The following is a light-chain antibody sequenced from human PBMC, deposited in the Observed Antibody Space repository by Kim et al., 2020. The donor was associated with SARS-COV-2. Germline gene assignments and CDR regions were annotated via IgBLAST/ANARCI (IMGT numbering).Light chain of an antibody. J-gene: IGKJ4*01. CDR2: AAS. CDR1: QGISSY. Sequence: DIQLTQSPSFLSASVGDRVTITCRASQGISSYLAWYQQKPGKAPKFLIYAASTLQSGVPSRFSGSGSGTEFTLTISSLQPEDFATYYCQQLNSYPLTFGGGTKLEI. V-gene: IGKV1-9*01. CDR3: QQLNSYPLT.